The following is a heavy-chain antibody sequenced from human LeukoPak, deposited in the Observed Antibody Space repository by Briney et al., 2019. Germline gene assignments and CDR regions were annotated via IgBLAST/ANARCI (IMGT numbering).Heavy chain of an antibody. CDR1: GDSISSSY. CDR3: ARGGQPNWFDP. Sequence: SETLSLTCTVSGDSISSSYWSWIRQPPGKGLEWIGYISYSGSTSSNPSLRSRVTISVDTSKNQFSLRLTSVTAADTAMYYCARGGQPNWFDPWGQGTLVTVSS. CDR2: ISYSGST. V-gene: IGHV4-59*01. J-gene: IGHJ5*02. D-gene: IGHD3-16*01.